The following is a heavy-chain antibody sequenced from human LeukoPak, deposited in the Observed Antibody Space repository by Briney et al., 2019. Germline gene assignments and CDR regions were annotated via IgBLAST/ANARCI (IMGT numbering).Heavy chain of an antibody. D-gene: IGHD5-18*01. CDR2: RYYSGST. CDR1: GGSISSSAYY. Sequence: SETLSLTCTVSGGSISSSAYYWGWICQPPGKGLEWIGSRYYSGSTYYNPSLKTRVTISVDTSKNQFSLNLSSVTAADTAVYYCARHTAMGSPLHYWGQGTLVTVSS. J-gene: IGHJ4*02. CDR3: ARHTAMGSPLHY. V-gene: IGHV4-39*01.